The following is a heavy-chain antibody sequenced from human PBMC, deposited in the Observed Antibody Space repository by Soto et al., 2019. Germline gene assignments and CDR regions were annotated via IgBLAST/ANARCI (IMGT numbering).Heavy chain of an antibody. CDR2: INPNSGVT. CDR3: ARERGVATATLYYSGFYMDF. V-gene: IGHV1-2*04. J-gene: IGHJ6*03. CDR1: GDSFNDYY. Sequence: QVQLVPSGAAVRKPGASVTVSCRSSGDSFNDYYIHWGRQAPGQGLEWLGWINPNSGVTKYAKKFQGWVSMPRDKSIRTVYMQLSRLRSADTAVYYCARERGVATATLYYSGFYMDFWGTGNTVAVSS. D-gene: IGHD5-12*01.